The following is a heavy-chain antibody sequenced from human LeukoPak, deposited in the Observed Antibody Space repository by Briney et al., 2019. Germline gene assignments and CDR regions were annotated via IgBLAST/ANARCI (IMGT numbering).Heavy chain of an antibody. J-gene: IGHJ6*03. Sequence: GGSLRLSCTASGFTFGDYAMSWVRQTPGKGLEWVGFIRSKAYGGTTEYAASVKGRFTISRDDSKSIAYLQMNSLKTEDTAVYYCTREGGMVRGVITLYYYYYMDVWGKGTTVTISS. CDR1: GFTFGDYA. D-gene: IGHD3-10*01. CDR3: TREGGMVRGVITLYYYYYMDV. V-gene: IGHV3-49*04. CDR2: IRSKAYGGTT.